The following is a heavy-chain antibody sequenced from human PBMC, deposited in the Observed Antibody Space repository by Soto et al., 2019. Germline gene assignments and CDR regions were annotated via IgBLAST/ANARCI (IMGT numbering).Heavy chain of an antibody. Sequence: QVQLVESGGGVVQPGRSLRLSCVASGFTFSNNGIHWVRQAPGKGLEWVAVISSDGSKKYYADSVKGRFTISSDNSKNTLYLQMNSLRAEDTAVYYCAMDLYGGSCRFDYWGQGTLVTVSS. J-gene: IGHJ4*02. CDR3: AMDLYGGSCRFDY. V-gene: IGHV3-30*03. CDR2: ISSDGSKK. CDR1: GFTFSNNG. D-gene: IGHD2-15*01.